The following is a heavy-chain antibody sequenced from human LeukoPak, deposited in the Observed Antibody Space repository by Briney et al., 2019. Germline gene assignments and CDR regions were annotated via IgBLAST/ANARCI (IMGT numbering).Heavy chain of an antibody. J-gene: IGHJ4*02. CDR1: GFTFDDYA. CDR3: AKEISGGRAVDY. V-gene: IGHV3-9*01. CDR2: ISWNSGSI. D-gene: IGHD3-10*01. Sequence: PGGSLRLSCAASGFTFDDYAMHWVRQAPGKGLEWVSGISWNSGSIGYADSVKGRFTISRDNAKNSLYLQMNSLRAEDTALYYCAKEISGGRAVDYWGQGTLVTVSS.